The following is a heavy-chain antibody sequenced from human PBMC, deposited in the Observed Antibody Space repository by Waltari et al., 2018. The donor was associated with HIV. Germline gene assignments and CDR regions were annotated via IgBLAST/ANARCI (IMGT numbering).Heavy chain of an antibody. J-gene: IGHJ2*01. CDR3: ARSVTVDTDIVTLNYWYFDL. D-gene: IGHD5-18*01. CDR2: ISVRDSNI. V-gene: IGHV5-51*01. CDR1: GYSFTNDW. Sequence: DVQLAQSGAEMKKPGESLKISCKASGYSFTNDWIAWVRQMPGKGLEWWGIISVRDSNIIYSPSFQGQVTISADKSITTAYLQWSSLKASDTAMYYCARSVTVDTDIVTLNYWYFDLWGRGTLVTVSS.